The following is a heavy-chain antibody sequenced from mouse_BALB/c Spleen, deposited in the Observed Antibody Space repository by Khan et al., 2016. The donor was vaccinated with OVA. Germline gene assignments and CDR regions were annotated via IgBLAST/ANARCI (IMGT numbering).Heavy chain of an antibody. CDR3: TRDCNYAHWYFDV. J-gene: IGHJ1*01. V-gene: IGHV5-6-4*01. Sequence: EVELVESGGGLVRPGGSLKLSCAASGFSFTSYTMSWVRQTPEKRLEWVATISSGSTYTYYPDSVKGRFTIYRDNAKNTLYLQMSSLNSDDTAMYYCTRDCNYAHWYFDVWGAGTTVTVSS. CDR1: GFSFTSYT. D-gene: IGHD2-1*01. CDR2: ISSGSTYT.